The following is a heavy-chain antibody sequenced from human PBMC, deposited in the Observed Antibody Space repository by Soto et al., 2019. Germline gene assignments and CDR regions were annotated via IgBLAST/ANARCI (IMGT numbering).Heavy chain of an antibody. CDR1: GGSISSNY. Sequence: PSETRSRAWTVSGGSISSNYWTWSRQPPGKGLEWIGYVYNSGSTNYNPSLKSRVTISEDTSKSQFSLKVNSMTAADTAVYYCARYRREAVAGYTLDNWGQGILVTVSS. CDR2: VYNSGST. CDR3: ARYRREAVAGYTLDN. V-gene: IGHV4-59*01. D-gene: IGHD6-13*01. J-gene: IGHJ4*02.